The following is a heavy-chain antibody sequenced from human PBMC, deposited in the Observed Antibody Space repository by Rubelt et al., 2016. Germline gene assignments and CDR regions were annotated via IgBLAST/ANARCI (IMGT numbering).Heavy chain of an antibody. CDR2: INRSGST. V-gene: IGHV4-34*01. Sequence: QVQLQQWGAGLLKPSETLSLTCAVYGGSFSGYYWSWIRQPPGKGLEWIGEINRSGSTNYNPSLKSRVTISVDTSKNQFARRRGPVTAADTAVYYCARHRDNIAPRFNYWGQGTLVTVSS. J-gene: IGHJ4*02. CDR1: GGSFSGYY. CDR3: ARHRDNIAPRFNY. D-gene: IGHD6-13*01.